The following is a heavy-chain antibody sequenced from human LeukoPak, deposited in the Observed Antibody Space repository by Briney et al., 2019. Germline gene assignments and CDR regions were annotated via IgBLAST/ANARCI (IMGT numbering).Heavy chain of an antibody. CDR1: GGTFSSYA. CDR3: ARGGPYCSGGSCYPYYFDY. D-gene: IGHD2-15*01. Sequence: GASVKVSCKASGGTFSSYAISWVRQAPGQGLEWMGGIIPIFGTANYAQKFQGRVTITADESTGTAYMELSSLRSEDTAVYYCARGGPYCSGGSCYPYYFDYWGQGTLVTVSS. V-gene: IGHV1-69*13. CDR2: IIPIFGTA. J-gene: IGHJ4*02.